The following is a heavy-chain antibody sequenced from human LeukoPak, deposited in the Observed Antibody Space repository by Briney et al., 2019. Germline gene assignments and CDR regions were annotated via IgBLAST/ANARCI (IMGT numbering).Heavy chain of an antibody. CDR3: AKDRLVGSTVRTGYYYGMDV. CDR1: GFTFSSYG. V-gene: IGHV3-30*18. CDR2: ISYDGSNK. J-gene: IGHJ6*02. D-gene: IGHD1-26*01. Sequence: PGGSLRLSCAASGFTFSSYGMNWVRQAPGKGLEWVAVISYDGSNKYYADSVKGRFTISRDNSKNTLYLQMNSLRAEDTAVYYCAKDRLVGSTVRTGYYYGMDVWGQGTPVTVSS.